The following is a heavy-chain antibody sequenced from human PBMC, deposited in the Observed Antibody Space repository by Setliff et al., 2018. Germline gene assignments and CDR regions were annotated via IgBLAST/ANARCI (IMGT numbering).Heavy chain of an antibody. J-gene: IGHJ3*02. CDR3: ARDPNYYDSSGQLLGDAFDI. V-gene: IGHV1-46*01. D-gene: IGHD3-22*01. Sequence: ASVKVSCKASGYTFTSYYMHWVRQAPGQGLECMGIINPSGGSTSYAQKFQGRVTMTRDTSTGTVYMELSSLRSEDTAVYYCARDPNYYDSSGQLLGDAFDIWGQGTMVTVSS. CDR2: INPSGGST. CDR1: GYTFTSYY.